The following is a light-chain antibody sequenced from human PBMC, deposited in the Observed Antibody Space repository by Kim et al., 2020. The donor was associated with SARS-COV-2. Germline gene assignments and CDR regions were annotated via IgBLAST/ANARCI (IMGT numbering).Light chain of an antibody. J-gene: IGLJ1*01. Sequence: GQSITISCTGTSSDIDAYNFVSWYQQQPGKAPKLIIYDVNKRPSGIFPRFFGSKSGNTASLTISGLQADDEADYFCSSYTSISTYVFGPGTKVTVL. CDR1: SSDIDAYNF. CDR3: SSYTSISTYV. CDR2: DVN. V-gene: IGLV2-14*03.